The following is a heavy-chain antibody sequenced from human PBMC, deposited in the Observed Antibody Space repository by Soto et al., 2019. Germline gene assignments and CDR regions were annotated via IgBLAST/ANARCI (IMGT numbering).Heavy chain of an antibody. Sequence: PGGSLRLSCAASGFTFSSYAMSWVRQAPGKGLEWVSAISGSGGSTYYADSVKDRFTISRDNSKNTLYLQMNSLRAEDTAVYYCAKDQCSGGSCYFDYWGQGTLVTVSS. J-gene: IGHJ4*02. CDR1: GFTFSSYA. V-gene: IGHV3-23*01. CDR2: ISGSGGST. D-gene: IGHD2-15*01. CDR3: AKDQCSGGSCYFDY.